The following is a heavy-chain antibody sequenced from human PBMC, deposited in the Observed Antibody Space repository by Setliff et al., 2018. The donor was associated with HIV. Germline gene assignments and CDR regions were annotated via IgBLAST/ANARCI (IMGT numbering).Heavy chain of an antibody. CDR2: INHSGST. D-gene: IGHD3-9*01. CDR3: TRHGAYYEYLTGYYKEGDWFDP. Sequence: SETLSLTCGVYGGSFTAYYWSWIRQPPGKGLEWIGEINHSGSTNYNPSLKSRVTISVDTSKNQFSLKLSSVTAADTAVYYCTRHGAYYEYLTGYYKEGDWFDPWGQGTLVTVS. V-gene: IGHV4-34*01. J-gene: IGHJ5*02. CDR1: GGSFTAYY.